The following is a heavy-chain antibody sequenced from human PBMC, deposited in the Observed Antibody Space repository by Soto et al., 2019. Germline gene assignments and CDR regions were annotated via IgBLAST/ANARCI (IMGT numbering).Heavy chain of an antibody. Sequence: SETLSLTCAVSGYSISSGYYWGCLRQPPGKLLEWIGRIYHGGSTYYNPSLNSRVTLSIDMTNNHVSLILNSVTAADTAVYYCARGGPWVPYYYDSSPYTFENWFDPWGQGTLVTVSS. J-gene: IGHJ5*02. D-gene: IGHD3-22*01. CDR1: GYSISSGYY. V-gene: IGHV4-38-2*01. CDR2: IYHGGST. CDR3: ARGGPWVPYYYDSSPYTFENWFDP.